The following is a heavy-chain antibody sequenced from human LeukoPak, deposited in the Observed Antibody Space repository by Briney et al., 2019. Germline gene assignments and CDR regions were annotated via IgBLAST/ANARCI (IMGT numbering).Heavy chain of an antibody. CDR1: GGSISSNSYY. D-gene: IGHD6-19*01. CDR3: ARLCAVAGTTVTPSVGGAYYFDF. J-gene: IGHJ4*02. CDR2: IYYSGGT. V-gene: IGHV4-39*01. Sequence: SETLSLTCTVSGGSISSNSYYWGWIRQPPGKGLEWIGSIYYSGGTYYNPSIKSRVTISVDTSKNQFSLKLSSVTAADTAVYYCARLCAVAGTTVTPSVGGAYYFDFWAQGTLVTVSS.